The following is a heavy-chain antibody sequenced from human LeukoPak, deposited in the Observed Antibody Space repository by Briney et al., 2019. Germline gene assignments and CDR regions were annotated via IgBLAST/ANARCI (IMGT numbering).Heavy chain of an antibody. CDR1: GGSISSSSYY. Sequence: SETLSLTCTVSGGSISSSSYYWGWIRQPPGKGLEWIGSIYYSGSTYYSPSLKSRVTISVDTSKNQFSLKLSSVTAADTAVYYCARGRGYYYGSGTLMDVWGQGTMVTVSS. D-gene: IGHD3-10*01. J-gene: IGHJ6*02. CDR2: IYYSGST. CDR3: ARGRGYYYGSGTLMDV. V-gene: IGHV4-39*07.